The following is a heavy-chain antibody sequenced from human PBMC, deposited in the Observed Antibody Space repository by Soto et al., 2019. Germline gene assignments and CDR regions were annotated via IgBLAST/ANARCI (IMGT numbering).Heavy chain of an antibody. J-gene: IGHJ4*02. CDR2: IFYTGST. V-gene: IGHV4-59*08. D-gene: IGHD1-1*01. Sequence: SETLSLTCTVSDGSISSYYWGWIRQPPGKGLEWIGYIFYTGSTNYNPSLKSRVTISVDTSKNQFSLKLSSVTAADTAVYYCARHYHTGTTWIYFDYWREGTLVTGSA. CDR1: DGSISSYY. CDR3: ARHYHTGTTWIYFDY.